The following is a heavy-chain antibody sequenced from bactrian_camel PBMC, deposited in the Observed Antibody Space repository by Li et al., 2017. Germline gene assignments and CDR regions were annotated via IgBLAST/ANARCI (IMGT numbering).Heavy chain of an antibody. D-gene: IGHD1*01. CDR2: IDSDGST. CDR3: AASSTCSSGSLNRRSYSY. V-gene: IGHV3S53*01. J-gene: IGHJ4*01. Sequence: HVQLVESGGGSVQAGGSLRLSCVATGYDYRSQCMAWSRQVPGKEREGVAAIDSDGSTSYVDSAKGRFTISQDNRKNMLYLQMDSLKPADTAMYYCAASSTCSSGSLNRRSYSYWGQGTQVTVS. CDR1: GYDYRSQC.